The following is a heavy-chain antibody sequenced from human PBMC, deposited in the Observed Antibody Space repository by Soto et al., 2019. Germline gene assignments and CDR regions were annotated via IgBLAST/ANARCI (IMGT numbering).Heavy chain of an antibody. D-gene: IGHD6-19*01. CDR1: GFSFVSYW. CDR3: VRDFRGAVAGSEFDH. V-gene: IGHV3-74*01. CDR2: INGNADNS. Sequence: EVQLAESGGGLVLTGGSLRLSCAASGFSFVSYWMHWVRQVAGEGLAWVSRINGNADNSDYADSVKGRFTISRDNAMNRLYLQMDSLRADDTGVYYCVRDFRGAVAGSEFDHWGQGTLVTASS. J-gene: IGHJ4*02.